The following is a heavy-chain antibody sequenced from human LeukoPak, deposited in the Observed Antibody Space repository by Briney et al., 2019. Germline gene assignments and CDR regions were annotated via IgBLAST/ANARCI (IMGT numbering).Heavy chain of an antibody. CDR3: ARHSPNVCSSTSCLPDY. J-gene: IGHJ4*02. CDR1: GYSFTSYW. CDR2: IYPGDSDT. D-gene: IGHD2-2*01. V-gene: IGHV5-51*01. Sequence: GESLKISCKGSGYSFTSYWIAWVRQMPGKGLEWMGIIYPGDSDTRYSPSFQGQVIISADKSISTAYLQWSSLKASDTAMYYCARHSPNVCSSTSCLPDYWGQGTLVTVSS.